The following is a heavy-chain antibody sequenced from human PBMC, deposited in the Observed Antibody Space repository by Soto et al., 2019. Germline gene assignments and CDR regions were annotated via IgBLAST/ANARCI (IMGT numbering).Heavy chain of an antibody. CDR2: INDSGDI. CDR1: GGSFSGYQ. J-gene: IGHJ6*03. CDR3: ARGLILSCGELSRRGGYCSYMDV. Sequence: QVQLQQWGAGLLKPSETLSLTCAVYGGSFSGYQWSWIRQTPGKGLEWIGGINDSGDINYNPSLKSRVTFLVDSPKTPIHPRMSSVTAADTAVYYCARGLILSCGELSRRGGYCSYMDVWGQGTTVTVSS. V-gene: IGHV4-34*01. D-gene: IGHD3-10*01.